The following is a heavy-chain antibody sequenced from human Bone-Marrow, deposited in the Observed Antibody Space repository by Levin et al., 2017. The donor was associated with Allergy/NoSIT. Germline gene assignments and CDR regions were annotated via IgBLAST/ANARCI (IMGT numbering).Heavy chain of an antibody. V-gene: IGHV1-18*01. CDR1: GYIFTNYG. D-gene: IGHD2-15*01. J-gene: IGHJ4*02. CDR2: INANNGDT. Sequence: ASVKVSCKASGYIFTNYGITWVRQAPGQGLEWMGWINANNGDTYYAQKFKGRATMTTDASTSTAYMEMRGLKSDDTAVYFCARDRPRRCTGGSCDGGYWGQGTLVTVSS. CDR3: ARDRPRRCTGGSCDGGY.